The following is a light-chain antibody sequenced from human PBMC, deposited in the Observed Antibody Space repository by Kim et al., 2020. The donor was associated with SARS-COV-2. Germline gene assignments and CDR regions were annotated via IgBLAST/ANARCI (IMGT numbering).Light chain of an antibody. CDR2: EAS. CDR1: QEIVDW. CDR3: QQAKSFPFT. V-gene: IGKV1-12*01. J-gene: IGKJ3*01. Sequence: ASVGARVTITCRASQEIVDWLAWFQHIPGEAPRLLIYEASTLHSGVPSRFSGSGSGTDFTLTISSLQPEDFATYFCQQAKSFPFTFGPGTKVDIK.